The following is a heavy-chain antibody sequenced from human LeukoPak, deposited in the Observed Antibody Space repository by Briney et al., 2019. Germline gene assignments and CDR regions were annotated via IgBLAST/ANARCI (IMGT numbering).Heavy chain of an antibody. CDR1: GFTFSSYA. CDR2: ISGSGGST. J-gene: IGHJ5*02. V-gene: IGHV3-23*01. Sequence: GGSLRLSCAASGFTFSSYAMSWVRQAPGKGLEWVSAISGSGGSTYYADSVKGRFTISRDNSKNTLYLQMNCLRAEDTAVYYCAKDRGSWYPHPNWFDPWGQGTLVTVSS. CDR3: AKDRGSWYPHPNWFDP. D-gene: IGHD6-13*01.